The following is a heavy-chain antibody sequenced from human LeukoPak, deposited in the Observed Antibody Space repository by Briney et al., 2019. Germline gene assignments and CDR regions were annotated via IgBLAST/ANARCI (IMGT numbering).Heavy chain of an antibody. CDR1: VSTFTPYY. J-gene: IGHJ4*02. D-gene: IGHD2-2*01. V-gene: IGHV1-46*01. CDR2: TNPSSGSI. CDR3: GRGLFVERYGVVSAGRVLDY. Sequence: APVTLSSSPSVSTFTPYYMHRVRQAPGPRREWMGITNPSSGSISYAQKDQGRVTMPRDTCTSTGYMVLSTLRSEDTAGYYCGRGLFVERYGVVSAGRVLDYWGQGALVTVSS.